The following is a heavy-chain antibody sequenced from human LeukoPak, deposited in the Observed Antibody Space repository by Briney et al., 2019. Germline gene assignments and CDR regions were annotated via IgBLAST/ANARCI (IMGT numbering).Heavy chain of an antibody. CDR1: GFTFSSYA. J-gene: IGHJ4*02. D-gene: IGHD2-21*02. V-gene: IGHV3-23*01. CDR3: AKDPPFCGGDCYSPPFDS. CDR2: ISGSGGST. Sequence: HPGGSLRLSCAASGFTFSSYAMSWVRQAPGKGLEWVSAISGSGGSTYYADSVKGRFTISRDNSKNTLYLQMNSLRAEDTAVYYCAKDPPFCGGDCYSPPFDSGGRGPLVTVSS.